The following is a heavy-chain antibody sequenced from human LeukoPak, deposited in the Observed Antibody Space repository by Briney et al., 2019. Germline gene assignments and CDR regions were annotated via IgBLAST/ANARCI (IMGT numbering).Heavy chain of an antibody. D-gene: IGHD1-26*01. V-gene: IGHV4-30-2*01. CDR1: GGSISGSGYY. CDR2: IYHTGST. Sequence: SETLSLTCTVSGGSISGSGYYWSWIRQPPGKGLEWIGYIYHTGSTYYNPSLASRVTISVDRSKNQFSLRLTSVTAADTAVFYCARGGVGPTTNWFDYWGQGTLVTVSS. J-gene: IGHJ5*01. CDR3: ARGGVGPTTNWFDY.